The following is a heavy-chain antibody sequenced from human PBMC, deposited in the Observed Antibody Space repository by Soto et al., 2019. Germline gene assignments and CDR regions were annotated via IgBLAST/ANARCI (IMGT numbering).Heavy chain of an antibody. V-gene: IGHV1-18*04. CDR3: ARDAIPYYAILTGYTPPSWFDP. D-gene: IGHD3-9*01. J-gene: IGHJ5*02. Sequence: ASVKVSCKTSGYSFTTYGLTCLLQAPLHGLDWMGCISTDNGNTHYAQKPQGRLTMTTDTSRTTAYMELWSLKSDDTAVYYCARDAIPYYAILTGYTPPSWFDPWGQGTLVTVSS. CDR1: GYSFTTYG. CDR2: ISTDNGNT.